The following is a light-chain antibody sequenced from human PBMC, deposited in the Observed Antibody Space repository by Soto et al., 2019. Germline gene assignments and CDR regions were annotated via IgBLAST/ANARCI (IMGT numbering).Light chain of an antibody. V-gene: IGLV1-44*01. CDR1: SSNIGSKT. Sequence: QSVLTQPPSASGTPGQRVTISCSGSSSNIGSKTVNWYQQLPGTAPKLLIYSNNQRPSGVPDRFSGSKSGTSASLAISGLQSEDEADYYCAAWDDSLNGVFGGGTQLTVL. CDR2: SNN. CDR3: AAWDDSLNGV. J-gene: IGLJ3*02.